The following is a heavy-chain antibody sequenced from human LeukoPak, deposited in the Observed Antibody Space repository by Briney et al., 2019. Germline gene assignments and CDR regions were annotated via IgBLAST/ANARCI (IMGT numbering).Heavy chain of an antibody. J-gene: IGHJ4*02. V-gene: IGHV3-23*01. CDR2: ITGSTGNT. D-gene: IGHD2-8*02. CDR1: GFTFSNYA. CDR3: AKSPLATCTGVKCYPLDH. Sequence: GGSLRLSCAASGFTFSNYAMSWVRQAPGKGLEWVSAITGSTGNTYHADSVRGRFTISRDNSKSTLYLQMSNLRAEDTAIYSCAKSPLATCTGVKCYPLDHWGQGALVTVSS.